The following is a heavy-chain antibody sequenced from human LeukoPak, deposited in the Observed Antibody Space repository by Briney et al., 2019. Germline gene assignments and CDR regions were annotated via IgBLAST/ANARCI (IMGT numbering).Heavy chain of an antibody. CDR3: AREGSGWYGNFDY. J-gene: IGHJ4*02. D-gene: IGHD6-19*01. Sequence: VASVKVSCKASAYTFTGYYMHWVRQAPGPGLEWMGWINPDSGGTNYAQKFQGRVTMTRDTSISTAYMEVSRLRSDDTAVYYCAREGSGWYGNFDYWGQGTLVTVSS. V-gene: IGHV1-2*02. CDR1: AYTFTGYY. CDR2: INPDSGGT.